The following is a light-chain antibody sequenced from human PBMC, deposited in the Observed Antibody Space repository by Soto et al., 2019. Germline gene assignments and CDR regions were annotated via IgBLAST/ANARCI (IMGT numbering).Light chain of an antibody. CDR3: QQYGSSPRLT. CDR1: ESVSSSY. Sequence: EIVLTQSPGSLCLSPGERATLSCRASESVSSSYLAWYQQKPGQAPRLLIYGASSRATGIPDRFSGSGSGTDFTLTISRLEPEDFAVYYCQQYGSSPRLTFGGGTKGDIK. V-gene: IGKV3-20*01. CDR2: GAS. J-gene: IGKJ4*01.